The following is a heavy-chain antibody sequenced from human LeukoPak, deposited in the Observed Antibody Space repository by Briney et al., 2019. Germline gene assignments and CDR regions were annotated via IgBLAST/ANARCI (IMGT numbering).Heavy chain of an antibody. CDR1: GASISSYY. CDR2: IYYSGST. J-gene: IGHJ4*02. V-gene: IGHV4-59*01. D-gene: IGHD3-16*02. Sequence: SETLSLTCSVSGASISSYYWSWIRQPPGKGLEWIGYIYYSGSTNYNPSLKSRVTISVDTSKNQFSLKLSSVTAADTAVYYCARDVKYWGQGTLVTVSS. CDR3: ARDVKY.